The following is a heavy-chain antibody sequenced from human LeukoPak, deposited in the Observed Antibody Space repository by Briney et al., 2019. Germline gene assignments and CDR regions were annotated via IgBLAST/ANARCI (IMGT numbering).Heavy chain of an antibody. D-gene: IGHD5-24*01. J-gene: IGHJ4*02. CDR2: INHSGST. Sequence: SETLSLTCAVYGGSFSGYYWSWIRQPPGKGLEWIGEINHSGSTNYNPSLKSRVSISVDTSKNQFSLKLSSVTAADTAVYYCARSRGPQRWLQFWSWGQGTLVTVSS. CDR3: ARSRGPQRWLQFWS. V-gene: IGHV4-34*01. CDR1: GGSFSGYY.